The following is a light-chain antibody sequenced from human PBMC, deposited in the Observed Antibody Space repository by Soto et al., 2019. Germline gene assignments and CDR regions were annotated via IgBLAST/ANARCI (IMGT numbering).Light chain of an antibody. J-gene: IGKJ1*01. V-gene: IGKV3-20*01. CDR1: QSVYSSY. CDR2: GAS. Sequence: EIVLTQSPGTLSLSPGEIANLYFRASQSVYSSYLAWYQPRPGQAPRLIIYGASSRATGIPDRFSGSGSGTDFTLTISRLEPEDFAVYYCQQYGSSPRTFGQGTKVDIK. CDR3: QQYGSSPRT.